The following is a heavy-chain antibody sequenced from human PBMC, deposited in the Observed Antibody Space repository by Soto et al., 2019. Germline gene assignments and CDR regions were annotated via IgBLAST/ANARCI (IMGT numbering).Heavy chain of an antibody. CDR1: GYTFTSYG. J-gene: IGHJ5*02. CDR2: ISAYNGNT. CDR3: ARVRLIPAYCSSTSCYDYGDYNWFDP. V-gene: IGHV1-18*01. Sequence: ASVKVSCKASGYTFTSYGISWVRQAPGQGLEWMGWISAYNGNTNYAQKLQGRVTMTTDTSTSTAYMELRSLRSDDTALYYCARVRLIPAYCSSTSCYDYGDYNWFDPWGQGTLVTVSS. D-gene: IGHD2-2*01.